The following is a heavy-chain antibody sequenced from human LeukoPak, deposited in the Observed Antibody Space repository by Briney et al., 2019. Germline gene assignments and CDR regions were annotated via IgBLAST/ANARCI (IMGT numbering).Heavy chain of an antibody. CDR3: ARGGRIAVDY. D-gene: IGHD6-13*01. CDR2: IYYSGST. CDR1: GGSISSYY. Sequence: SETRSLTCTVSGGSISSYYWSWIRQPPGKGLEWIGYIYYSGSTNYNPSLKSRVTISVDTSKNQFSLKLSSVTAADTAVYYCARGGRIAVDYWGQGTLVTVSS. V-gene: IGHV4-59*01. J-gene: IGHJ4*02.